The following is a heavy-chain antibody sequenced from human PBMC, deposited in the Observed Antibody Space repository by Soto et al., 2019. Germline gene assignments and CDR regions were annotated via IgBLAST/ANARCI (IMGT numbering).Heavy chain of an antibody. CDR1: GGSISGYY. Sequence: SETLSLTCAVYGGSISGYYWSWIRQPPGKGLEWIGEINHSGSTNYNPSLKSRVTISVDTSKNQFSLKLSSVTAADTAVYYCARRLLWFGESVHFDYWGQGTLVTV. CDR3: ARRLLWFGESVHFDY. D-gene: IGHD3-10*01. V-gene: IGHV4-34*01. J-gene: IGHJ4*02. CDR2: INHSGST.